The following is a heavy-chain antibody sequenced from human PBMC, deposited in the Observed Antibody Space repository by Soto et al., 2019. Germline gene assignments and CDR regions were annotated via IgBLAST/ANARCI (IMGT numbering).Heavy chain of an antibody. J-gene: IGHJ6*02. V-gene: IGHV4-31*03. CDR1: GGSTSSGGYY. CDR3: ARDQRVAARPYYYYGMDV. D-gene: IGHD6-6*01. CDR2: IYYSGST. Sequence: SETLSLTCTVSGGSTSSGGYYWSWIRQHPGKGLEWIGYIYYSGSTYYNPSLKSRVTISVDTSKNQFSLKLSSVTAADTAVYYCARDQRVAARPYYYYGMDVWGQGTTVTVSS.